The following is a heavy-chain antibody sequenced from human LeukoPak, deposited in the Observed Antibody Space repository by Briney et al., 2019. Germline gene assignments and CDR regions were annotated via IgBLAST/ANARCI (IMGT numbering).Heavy chain of an antibody. CDR2: ISAYNGNT. V-gene: IGHV1-18*04. D-gene: IGHD3-3*02. CDR1: GYTFTNYV. CDR3: AMGLASTFVDY. J-gene: IGHJ4*02. Sequence: GASVKDSCKASGYTFTNYVSSWVRPAPGQGLEWMGWISAYNGNTNYAQKLQGRVTMTTDTSTSTAYMELRSLRADDTAVYYCAMGLASTFVDYWGQGTLVTVSS.